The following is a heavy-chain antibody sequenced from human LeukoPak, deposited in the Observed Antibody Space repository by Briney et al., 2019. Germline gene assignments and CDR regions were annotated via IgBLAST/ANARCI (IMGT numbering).Heavy chain of an antibody. Sequence: ASVKVSCKASGYTFTSYAMNWVRQAPGQGLEWMGWINTNTGSPTYAQGFTGRFVFSLDTSVSTAYLQISSLKAEDTAVYYCARADDSSGYQEAPDYWGQGTLVTVSS. V-gene: IGHV7-4-1*02. CDR2: INTNTGSP. CDR3: ARADDSSGYQEAPDY. D-gene: IGHD3-22*01. CDR1: GYTFTSYA. J-gene: IGHJ4*02.